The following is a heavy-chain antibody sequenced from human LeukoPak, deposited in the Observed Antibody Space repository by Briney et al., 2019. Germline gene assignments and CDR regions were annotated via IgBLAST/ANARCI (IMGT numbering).Heavy chain of an antibody. Sequence: ASVKVSCKASGYTFTSYYMHWVRQAPGQGLEWMGIINPSGGSTSYAQKFQGRVTMTRDTSTSTVYMELSSLRSEDTAVYYCAGSASVAGQYYYYYYGMDVWGQGTTVTVSS. CDR2: INPSGGST. CDR3: AGSASVAGQYYYYYYGMDV. D-gene: IGHD6-19*01. CDR1: GYTFTSYY. J-gene: IGHJ6*02. V-gene: IGHV1-46*01.